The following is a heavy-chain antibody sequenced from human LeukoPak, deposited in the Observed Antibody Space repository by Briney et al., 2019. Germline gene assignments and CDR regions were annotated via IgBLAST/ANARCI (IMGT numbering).Heavy chain of an antibody. V-gene: IGHV3-7*01. Sequence: RGSLRLSCAASGLTFSRFWMSWVRQAPGKGLEWVANIKQDGSEKYYVDSVKGRFTISRDNAKNSLYLQMNSLRADDTAVYYCARVGYDILTGVIYYLDYWGQGTLVTVSS. J-gene: IGHJ4*02. CDR1: GLTFSRFW. CDR2: IKQDGSEK. CDR3: ARVGYDILTGVIYYLDY. D-gene: IGHD3-9*01.